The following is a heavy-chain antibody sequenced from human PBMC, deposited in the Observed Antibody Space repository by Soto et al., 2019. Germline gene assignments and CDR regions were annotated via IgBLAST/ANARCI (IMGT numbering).Heavy chain of an antibody. CDR3: ASHRIPELDSGSLGPSDY. CDR1: GGSISSSSYY. CDR2: IYYSGST. Sequence: QLQLQESGPGLVKPSETLSLTCTVSGGSISSSSYYWGWIRQPPGKGLEWIGRIYYSGSTYYNPSLKSRVSRSVDKSKNQFALKLSSVTAADTAVYYCASHRIPELDSGSLGPSDYWGQGTLVTVSS. J-gene: IGHJ4*02. V-gene: IGHV4-39*01. D-gene: IGHD1-26*01.